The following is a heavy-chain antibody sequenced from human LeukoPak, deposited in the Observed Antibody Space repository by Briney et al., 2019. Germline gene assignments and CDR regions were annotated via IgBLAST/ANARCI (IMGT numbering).Heavy chain of an antibody. D-gene: IGHD6-13*01. Sequence: GASVKVSCKASGYTFTNYGITWVRQAPGQGLEWMGWISGYNGHTNYAQKLQGRVTMTTDTSTSTAYMELRSLRSDDTAVYYCARTVPYLRQQHGNGWFDPWGQGTLVTVSS. CDR1: GYTFTNYG. V-gene: IGHV1-18*01. CDR2: ISGYNGHT. J-gene: IGHJ5*02. CDR3: ARTVPYLRQQHGNGWFDP.